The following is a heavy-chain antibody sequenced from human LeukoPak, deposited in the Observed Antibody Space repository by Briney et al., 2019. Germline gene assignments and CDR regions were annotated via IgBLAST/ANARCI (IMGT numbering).Heavy chain of an antibody. D-gene: IGHD5-18*01. J-gene: IGHJ6*02. CDR3: AKDLAGYSYGDLRYYYYGMDV. CDR2: ISYDGSNK. CDR1: GFTFSSYG. V-gene: IGHV3-30*18. Sequence: GGSLRLSCAASGFTFSSYGMHWVRQAPGKGLEWVAVISYDGSNKYYADSVKGRFTISRDNSKNTLYLQMNSLRAEDTAVYYCAKDLAGYSYGDLRYYYYGMDVWGQGTTVTVSS.